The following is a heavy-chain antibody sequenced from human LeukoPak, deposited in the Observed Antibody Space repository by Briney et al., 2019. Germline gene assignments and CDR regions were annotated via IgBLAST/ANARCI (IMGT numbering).Heavy chain of an antibody. J-gene: IGHJ6*02. CDR2: IYYSGST. CDR3: ARTEYSSYGMDV. Sequence: SETLSLTCTVSGGSISSYYWSWIRQPPGKGLEWFGYIYYSGSTNYNPSLKSRVTISVDTSKHQFSLKLSSVTAADTAVYYCARTEYSSYGMDVWGQGTTVTVSS. V-gene: IGHV4-59*01. CDR1: GGSISSYY.